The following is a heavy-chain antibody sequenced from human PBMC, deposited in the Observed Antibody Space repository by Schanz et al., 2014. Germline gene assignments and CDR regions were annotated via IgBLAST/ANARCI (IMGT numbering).Heavy chain of an antibody. CDR1: GFTFSKYG. CDR3: AKEKEEVAADGSFFDY. Sequence: QVQLVESGGGVVQPGRSLRLSCAASGFTFSKYGVHWVRQAPGKGLEWVGFISFDGRNTGYAHSVKGRFTISRDNSKNTVNLQMNSLRAEDTAVYYCAKEKEEVAADGSFFDYWGQGTLXTVSS. J-gene: IGHJ4*02. V-gene: IGHV3-30*18. CDR2: ISFDGRNT. D-gene: IGHD6-13*01.